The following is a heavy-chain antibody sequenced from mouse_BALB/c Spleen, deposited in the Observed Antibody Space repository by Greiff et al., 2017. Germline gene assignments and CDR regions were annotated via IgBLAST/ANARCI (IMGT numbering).Heavy chain of an antibody. V-gene: IGHV2-5-1*01. Sequence: QVQLQQSGPSLVQPSQSLSITCTVSGFSLTSYGVHWVRQSPGKGLEWLGVIWRGGSTDYNAAFMSRLSITKDNSNSQVFFKMNSLQADDTAIYYCAKNENDYDGAWFAYWGQGTLVTVSA. D-gene: IGHD2-4*01. CDR1: GFSLTSYG. CDR2: IWRGGST. CDR3: AKNENDYDGAWFAY. J-gene: IGHJ3*01.